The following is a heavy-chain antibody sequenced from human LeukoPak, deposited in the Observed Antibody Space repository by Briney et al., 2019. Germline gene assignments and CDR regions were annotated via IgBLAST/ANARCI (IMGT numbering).Heavy chain of an antibody. CDR3: AREDGYCSGGNCYSYFDS. CDR1: KFIFSNYW. D-gene: IGHD2-15*01. J-gene: IGHJ4*02. CDR2: IKKTGSET. Sequence: GGPLRLSCAASKFIFSNYWKSWVRQAPGKGLEWVAYIKKTGSETYYVDSVKGRFTITRDNARNSLFLQMNSLRAEDTAVYYCAREDGYCSGGNCYSYFDSWGQGALVTVSS. V-gene: IGHV3-7*01.